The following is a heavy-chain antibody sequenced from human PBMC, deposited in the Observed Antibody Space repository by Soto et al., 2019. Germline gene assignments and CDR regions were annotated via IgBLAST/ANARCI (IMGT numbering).Heavy chain of an antibody. CDR2: ISYDGSNK. CDR3: AKNPPSDDLYFDL. J-gene: IGHJ2*01. Sequence: QVQLVESGGGVVQPGRSLRLSCAASGFTFSSYGMHWVRQAPGKGLEWVAVISYDGSNKYYADSVKGRFTISRDNSKNTLYLQMNSLRAEDTAVYYCAKNPPSDDLYFDLWGRGTLVTVSS. V-gene: IGHV3-30*18. CDR1: GFTFSSYG.